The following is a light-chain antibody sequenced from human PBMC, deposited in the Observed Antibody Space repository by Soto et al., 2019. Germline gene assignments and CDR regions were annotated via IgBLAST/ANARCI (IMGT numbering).Light chain of an antibody. Sequence: QSALTQSASVSGSPGQSITISCTGTSSDIGGYNYVSWYQHHPGKAPKLMIYEVSNRPSGVSNRFSGSKSGNTASLTISGLQAEDEADYHCSSYTSRTTFVIFGGGTKLTVL. CDR1: SSDIGGYNY. CDR3: SSYTSRTTFVI. J-gene: IGLJ2*01. V-gene: IGLV2-14*01. CDR2: EVS.